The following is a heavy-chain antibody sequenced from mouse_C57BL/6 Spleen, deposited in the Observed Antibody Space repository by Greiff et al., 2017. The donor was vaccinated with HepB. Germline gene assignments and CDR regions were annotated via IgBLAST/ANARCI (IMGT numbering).Heavy chain of an antibody. V-gene: IGHV1-19*01. D-gene: IGHD2-4*01. CDR3: ARGGDYDDYAMDY. CDR2: INPYNGGT. J-gene: IGHJ4*01. CDR1: GYTFTDYY. Sequence: EVQLVESGPVLVKPGASVKMSCKASGYTFTDYYMNWVKQSHGKSLEWIGVINPYNGGTSYNQKFKGKATLTVDKSSSTAYMELNSLTSEDSAVYYCARGGDYDDYAMDYWGQGTSVTVSS.